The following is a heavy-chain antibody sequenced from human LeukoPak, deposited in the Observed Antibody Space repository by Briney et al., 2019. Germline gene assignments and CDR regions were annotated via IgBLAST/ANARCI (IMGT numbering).Heavy chain of an antibody. D-gene: IGHD3-10*01. CDR3: ARGGAYGSGSYGLADY. CDR2: INHSGST. V-gene: IGHV4-34*01. CDR1: GGSISSYY. J-gene: IGHJ4*02. Sequence: SETLSLTCTASGGSISSYYWSWIRQPPGKGLEWIGEINHSGSTNYNPSLKSRVTISVDTSKNQFSLKLSSVTAADTAVYYCARGGAYGSGSYGLADYWGQGTLVTVSS.